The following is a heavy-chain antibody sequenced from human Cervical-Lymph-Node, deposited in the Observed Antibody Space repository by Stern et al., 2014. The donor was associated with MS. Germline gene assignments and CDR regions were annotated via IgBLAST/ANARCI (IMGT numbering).Heavy chain of an antibody. CDR3: ARDAHGDSFDY. V-gene: IGHV1-46*01. D-gene: IGHD4-17*01. J-gene: IGHJ4*02. CDR1: GYTFSRYY. CDR2: INPSDEST. Sequence: QVQLGQSGAEVEKPGASVKVSCEASGYTFSRYYIHWVRQAPGQGLEWMGMINPSDESTNYAQKFQGRVTMTRDTSTSTVYMELNSLRSNDTAVYYCARDAHGDSFDYWGQGTLVTVSP.